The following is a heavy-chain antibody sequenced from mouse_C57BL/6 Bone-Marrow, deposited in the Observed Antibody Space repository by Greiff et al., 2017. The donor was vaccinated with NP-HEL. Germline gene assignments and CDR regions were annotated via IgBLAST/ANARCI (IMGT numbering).Heavy chain of an antibody. D-gene: IGHD3-2*01. CDR3: ARERERQLWSYFDY. CDR2: IYPRSGNT. J-gene: IGHJ2*01. CDR1: GYTFTSYG. V-gene: IGHV1-81*01. Sequence: QVQLKQSGAELARPGASVKLSCKASGYTFTSYGISWVKQRTGQGLEWIGEIYPRSGNTYYNEKFKGKATLTADKSSSTAYMELRSLTSEDSAVYVCARERERQLWSYFDYWGQGTTLTVSS.